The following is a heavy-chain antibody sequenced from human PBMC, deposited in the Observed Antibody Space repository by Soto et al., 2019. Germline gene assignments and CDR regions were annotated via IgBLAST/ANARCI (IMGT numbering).Heavy chain of an antibody. V-gene: IGHV4-59*01. CDR3: AGGMGTAVEPINYYYFYGMDV. J-gene: IGHJ6*02. D-gene: IGHD6-19*01. CDR1: GGSISNYY. Sequence: SETLSLRCTVAGGSISNYYWSRILQPPGKGLEWIGYIYYSGNTNYNPSLKSRVNISLDTSKNHFSLNLSSVTAADTAVYYCAGGMGTAVEPINYYYFYGMDVWGQRTTVTVSS. CDR2: IYYSGNT.